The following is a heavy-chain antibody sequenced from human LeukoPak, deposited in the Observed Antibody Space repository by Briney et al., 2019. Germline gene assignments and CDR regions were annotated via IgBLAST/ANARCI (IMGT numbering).Heavy chain of an antibody. CDR1: GLTFSSYS. J-gene: IGHJ4*02. V-gene: IGHV3-48*04. CDR3: ARDRRGLQFGTRDDFDY. CDR2: ISSSSSTI. D-gene: IGHD5-24*01. Sequence: GGSLRLSCAASGLTFSSYSMNWVRHAQGKGLEWVSYISSSSSTIYYADSVKGRFTIFRDNAKNSLYLQMNRLRAEDTAVYYCARDRRGLQFGTRDDFDYWGQGTLVTVSS.